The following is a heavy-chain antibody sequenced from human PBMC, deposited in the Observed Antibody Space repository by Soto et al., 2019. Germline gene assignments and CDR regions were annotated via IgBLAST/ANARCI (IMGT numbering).Heavy chain of an antibody. Sequence: GSLRLSCAASGFTFSTFNMNWVRQAPGKGLEWVSYISSSGSTIYYADSVKGRFTISRDNSKNTLYLQMNSLRAEDSAVYCCAQHDWFDPWGQGTLVTVSS. CDR2: ISSSGSTI. J-gene: IGHJ5*02. V-gene: IGHV3-48*01. D-gene: IGHD1-1*01. CDR1: GFTFSTFN. CDR3: AQHDWFDP.